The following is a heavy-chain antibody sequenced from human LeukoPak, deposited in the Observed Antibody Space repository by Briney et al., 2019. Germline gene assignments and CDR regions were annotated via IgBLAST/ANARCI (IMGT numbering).Heavy chain of an antibody. CDR3: ARGKVALVRGVRRTYFDY. CDR2: INPNSGGT. J-gene: IGHJ4*02. CDR1: GYTFTSYD. Sequence: ASVKVSCKASGYTFTSYDINWVRQATGQGLEWMGWINPNSGGTNYAQKFQGRVTMTRDTSISTAYMELSRLRSDDTAVYYCARGKVALVRGVRRTYFDYWGQGTLVTVSS. V-gene: IGHV1-2*02. D-gene: IGHD3-10*01.